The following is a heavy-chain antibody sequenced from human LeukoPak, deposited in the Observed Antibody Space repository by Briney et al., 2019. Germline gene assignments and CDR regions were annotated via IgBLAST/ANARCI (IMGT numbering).Heavy chain of an antibody. V-gene: IGHV4-39*07. J-gene: IGHJ5*02. CDR2: IYYSGST. CDR3: ARDSSAAIWFGELNWFDP. Sequence: PSETLSLTCTVSGGSISSSSYYWGWIRQPPGKGLEWIGSIYYSGSTYYNPSLKSRVTISVDTSKNQFSLKLSSVTAADTAVYYCARDSSAAIWFGELNWFDPWGQGTLVTVSS. D-gene: IGHD3-10*01. CDR1: GGSISSSSYY.